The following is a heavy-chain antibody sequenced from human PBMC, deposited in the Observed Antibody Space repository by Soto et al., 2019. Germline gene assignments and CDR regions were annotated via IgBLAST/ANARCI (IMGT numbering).Heavy chain of an antibody. J-gene: IGHJ5*02. CDR2: LSYDGIAQ. V-gene: IGHV3-30*18. CDR1: GFTLSRQD. Sequence: PGGSLRLSCAASGFTLSRQDMHWVRQAPGKGLEWVAVLSYDGIAQYYADSVKGRFTNSRDNSKNTFFLNMNSLRVEDTFLYYCVKGGWYGSSSPSDRWGQGTLVTVSS. D-gene: IGHD6-6*01. CDR3: VKGGWYGSSSPSDR.